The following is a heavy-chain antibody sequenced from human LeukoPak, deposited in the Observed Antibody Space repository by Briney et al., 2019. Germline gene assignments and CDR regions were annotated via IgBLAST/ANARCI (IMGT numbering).Heavy chain of an antibody. D-gene: IGHD3-16*01. CDR2: ISAYNGYT. CDR3: ARLLGGVPPRFDP. V-gene: IGHV1-18*01. Sequence: GASVKVSCKASGYTFSSFGISWVRQAPGLGLEWMGYISAYNGYTNYAQRLQGRVTMTTDTSTSTAYMELRSLRSDDTAVYYCARLLGGVPPRFDPWGQGTLVTVSS. J-gene: IGHJ5*02. CDR1: GYTFSSFG.